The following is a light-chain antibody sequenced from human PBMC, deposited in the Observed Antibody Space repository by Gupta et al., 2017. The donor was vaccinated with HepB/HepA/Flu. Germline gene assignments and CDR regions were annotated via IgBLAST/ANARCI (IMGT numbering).Light chain of an antibody. V-gene: IGKV3-20*01. CDR2: GTS. Sequence: ETVLTQSPGTLSLSPGERATLSCKASQSVTNSNLAWYQQKPGQAPRLLIYGTSSRATGIPDRFSGSGSGTDFTLTISRLEPADFAVFYCQQYDNSPWTFGQGTRVEIK. CDR1: QSVTNSN. CDR3: QQYDNSPWT. J-gene: IGKJ1*01.